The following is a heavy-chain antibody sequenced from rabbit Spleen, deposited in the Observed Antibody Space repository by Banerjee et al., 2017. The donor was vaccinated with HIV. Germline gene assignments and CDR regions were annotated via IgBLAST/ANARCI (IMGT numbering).Heavy chain of an antibody. V-gene: IGHV1S45*01. CDR1: GLDFSSSYW. CDR3: ARDAAGREDFNL. Sequence: QEQLEESGGGLVKPEGSLTLTCMSSGLDFSSSYWICWVRQAPGKGLEWIACIDIGSSGRSYYATWAKGRFTISRTSSTTVTLQMTSLTAADTATYFCARDAAGREDFNLWGPGTSSPS. J-gene: IGHJ4*01. CDR2: IDIGSSGRS. D-gene: IGHD4-2*01.